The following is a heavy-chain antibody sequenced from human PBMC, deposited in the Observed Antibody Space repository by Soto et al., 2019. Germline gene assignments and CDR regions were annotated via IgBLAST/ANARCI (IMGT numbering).Heavy chain of an antibody. D-gene: IGHD3-3*01. J-gene: IGHJ4*02. Sequence: PXGALRRSCAASGFPLYQHTLCGVRQAPGKGLEWVSASSGSGGSTYYADSVKGRLTISRDNSKNTLYLQMNSLRAEDTALYYCAKDPSAYDFWSGYNATADYWGQGTLVTFSS. CDR3: AKDPSAYDFWSGYNATADY. CDR2: SSGSGGST. CDR1: GFPLYQHT. V-gene: IGHV3-23*01.